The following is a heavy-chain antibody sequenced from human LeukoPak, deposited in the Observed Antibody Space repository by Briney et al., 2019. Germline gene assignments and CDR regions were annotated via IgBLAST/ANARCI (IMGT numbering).Heavy chain of an antibody. D-gene: IGHD3-3*01. V-gene: IGHV1-69*10. CDR3: AGIPVFGVVLHQVPA. J-gene: IGHJ6*04. CDR1: GGTFSDYA. Sequence: ASVKVSCKASGGTFSDYAYNWVRQAPGQGLEWMEVFIPILGTANSTQNFQDGVTITADISTNTAYLELTSLRSEDTAVYFCAGIPVFGVVLHQVPAWGKGTTVTVSS. CDR2: FIPILGTA.